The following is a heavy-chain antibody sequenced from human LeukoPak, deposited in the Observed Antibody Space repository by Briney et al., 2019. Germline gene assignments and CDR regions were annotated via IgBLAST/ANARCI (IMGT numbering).Heavy chain of an antibody. CDR2: INPNRGGT. D-gene: IGHD6-13*01. J-gene: IGHJ4*02. CDR3: ARGVVTAAGTDDYFDY. CDR1: GYTFAGYY. V-gene: IGHV1-2*02. Sequence: ASVKVSCKASGYTFAGYYMHWVRQAPGQGLEWMGWINPNRGGTNYAQKFQGRVTMTRDTSISTAYMDLSSLKSDDTAVYYCARGVVTAAGTDDYFDYWGQGTLVTVSS.